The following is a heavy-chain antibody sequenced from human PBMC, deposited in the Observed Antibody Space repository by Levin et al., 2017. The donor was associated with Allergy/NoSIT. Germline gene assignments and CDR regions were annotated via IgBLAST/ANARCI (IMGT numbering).Heavy chain of an antibody. CDR3: AKDRDYGGSSGVFDY. V-gene: IGHV3-23*01. CDR1: GFTFRSSA. D-gene: IGHD4-23*01. Sequence: LSLTCAASGFTFRSSAMTWVRQAPGKGLEWVSAISGSGGSTYYADSVKGRFTVSRDNSKNTLFLQMNSLRAEDTAVYYCAKDRDYGGSSGVFDYWGQGTLVTVSS. J-gene: IGHJ4*02. CDR2: ISGSGGST.